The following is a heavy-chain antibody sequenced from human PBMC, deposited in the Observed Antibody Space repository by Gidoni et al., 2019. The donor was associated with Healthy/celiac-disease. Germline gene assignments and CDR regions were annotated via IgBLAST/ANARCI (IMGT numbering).Heavy chain of an antibody. J-gene: IGHJ4*02. CDR2: IRSKANSYAT. D-gene: IGHD4-17*01. CDR1: GFTFSGSA. V-gene: IGHV3-73*02. CDR3: TSETTPQQLRWQTSAY. Sequence: EVQLVESGGGLVQPGGSLKLSCAASGFTFSGSAMHWVRQASGKGLEWVGRIRSKANSYATAYAASVKGRFTISRDDSKNTAYLQMNSLKTEDTAVYYCTSETTPQQLRWQTSAYWGQGTLVTVSS.